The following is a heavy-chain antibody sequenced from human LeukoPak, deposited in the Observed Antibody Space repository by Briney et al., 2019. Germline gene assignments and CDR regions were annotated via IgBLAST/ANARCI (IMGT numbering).Heavy chain of an antibody. V-gene: IGHV4-31*03. CDR2: IYYSGST. D-gene: IGHD3-3*01. J-gene: IGHJ4*02. Sequence: SQTLSLTCTVSGGSISSGGYYWSWIRQHPGKGLEWIGYIYYSGSTYYNPSLKSRVTISVDTSKNQFSLKLSSVTAADTAVYYCARRYYDFWSGYYQGDYFDYWGQGTLVTVSS. CDR1: GGSISSGGYY. CDR3: ARRYYDFWSGYYQGDYFDY.